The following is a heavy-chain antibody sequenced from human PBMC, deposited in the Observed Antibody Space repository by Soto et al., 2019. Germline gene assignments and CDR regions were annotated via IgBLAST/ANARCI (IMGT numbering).Heavy chain of an antibody. CDR2: ISNDGNRK. CDR1: GFSFSSYG. J-gene: IGHJ3*02. CDR3: AKDRRQLSALDM. D-gene: IGHD6-6*01. V-gene: IGHV3-30*18. Sequence: GGSLRLSCAASGFSFSSYGMHWVRQAPGRGLEWVTVISNDGNRKYYGESVKGRFSVSRDNDKDTLYLQMNGLRPEDTGVYYCAKDRRQLSALDMWGQGTTVTVS.